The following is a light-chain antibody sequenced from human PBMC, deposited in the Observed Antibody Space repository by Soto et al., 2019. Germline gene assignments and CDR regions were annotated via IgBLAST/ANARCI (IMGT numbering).Light chain of an antibody. CDR3: QQSYSTPRFP. Sequence: DIQMTQSPSSLSASVGDRVTITCRASQSISSYLNWYQQKPGKAPKLLIYAASSLQSGVPSRFSGSGAGTDFTLPISSLQPEDFATYFYQQSYSTPRFPFVPGTKVDIK. CDR1: QSISSY. CDR2: AAS. J-gene: IGKJ3*01. V-gene: IGKV1-39*01.